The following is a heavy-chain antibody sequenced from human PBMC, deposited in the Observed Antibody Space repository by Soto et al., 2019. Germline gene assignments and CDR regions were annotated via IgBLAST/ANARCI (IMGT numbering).Heavy chain of an antibody. CDR3: ARAPSLVFAYYFDY. V-gene: IGHV3-23*01. D-gene: IGHD3-3*01. CDR2: ISGSGGST. Sequence: EVQLLESGGGLVQPGGSLRLSCAASGFTFSSYAMSWVRQAPGKGLEWVSAISGSGGSTYYADSVKGRFTISRDNSKNTLYLQVNILRAEDTAVYYCARAPSLVFAYYFDYWGQGPLVTVSS. J-gene: IGHJ4*02. CDR1: GFTFSSYA.